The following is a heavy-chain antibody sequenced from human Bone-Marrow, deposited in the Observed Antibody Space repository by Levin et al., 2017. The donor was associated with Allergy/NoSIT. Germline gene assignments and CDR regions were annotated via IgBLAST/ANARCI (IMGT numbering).Heavy chain of an antibody. J-gene: IGHJ3*02. CDR1: GFTFSSYS. Sequence: GGSLRLSCAASGFTFSSYSMNWVRQAPGKGLEWVSSISSSSSYIYYADSVKGRFTISRDNAKNSLYLQMNSLRAEDTAVYYCARAHDSTTGSNDAFDIWGQGTMVTVSS. CDR3: ARAHDSTTGSNDAFDI. D-gene: IGHD2-2*01. V-gene: IGHV3-21*01. CDR2: ISSSSSYI.